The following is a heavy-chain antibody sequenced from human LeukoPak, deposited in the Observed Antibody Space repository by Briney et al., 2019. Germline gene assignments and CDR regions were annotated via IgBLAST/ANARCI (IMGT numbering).Heavy chain of an antibody. J-gene: IGHJ4*02. CDR2: TYYSGST. V-gene: IGHV4-59*01. CDR1: GGSISYY. CDR3: ARATSDSSGYYYFDY. D-gene: IGHD3-22*01. Sequence: SETLSLTCTVSGGSISYYWSWIRQPPGKGLEWIGYTYYSGSTNYNPSLKSRVTISVDTSKNQFSLKLSSVTAADTAVYYCARATSDSSGYYYFDYWGQGTLVTVSS.